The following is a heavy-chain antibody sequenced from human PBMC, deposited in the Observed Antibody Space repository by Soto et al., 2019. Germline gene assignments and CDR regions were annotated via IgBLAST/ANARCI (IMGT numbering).Heavy chain of an antibody. J-gene: IGHJ6*02. CDR3: ARDWGRMIVVVTDYYYYGMDV. V-gene: IGHV3-48*02. CDR1: GFTFSSYS. CDR2: ISSSSSTI. D-gene: IGHD3-22*01. Sequence: EVQLVESGGGLVQPGGSLRLSCAASGFTFSSYSMNWVRQAPGKGLEWVSYISSSSSTIYYADSVKGRFTISRDNAKNSLYLQMNSLRDEDTAVYYCARDWGRMIVVVTDYYYYGMDVWGQGTTVTVSS.